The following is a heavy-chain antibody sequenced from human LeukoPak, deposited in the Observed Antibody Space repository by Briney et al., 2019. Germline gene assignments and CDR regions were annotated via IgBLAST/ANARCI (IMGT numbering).Heavy chain of an antibody. V-gene: IGHV3-7*01. D-gene: IGHD6-13*01. CDR3: ARGGTYSGSWYYFDY. CDR1: GFTFSSYW. J-gene: IGHJ4*02. CDR2: INQDGSEK. Sequence: GGSLRLSCAASGFTFSSYWMSWVRQAPGKGLEGVANINQDGSEKYYVDSMKGRFTISRDNAKNSLFLQMNRLRAEDTAIYYCARGGTYSGSWYYFDYWGQGTLVTVSS.